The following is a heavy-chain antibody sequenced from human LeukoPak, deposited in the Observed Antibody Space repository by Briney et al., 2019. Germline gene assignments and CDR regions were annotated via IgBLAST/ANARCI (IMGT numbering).Heavy chain of an antibody. Sequence: ASVKVSCKASGYTFTSYGISCGRQAPGQGLEWMGWISAYNGNTNYAQKLQGRVTMSTDTSTSTAYMELRGLSSDDTAVSYCARTPLANPFDHWGQGTLVTVSS. D-gene: IGHD4/OR15-4a*01. CDR1: GYTFTSYG. CDR3: ARTPLANPFDH. CDR2: ISAYNGNT. V-gene: IGHV1-18*01. J-gene: IGHJ4*02.